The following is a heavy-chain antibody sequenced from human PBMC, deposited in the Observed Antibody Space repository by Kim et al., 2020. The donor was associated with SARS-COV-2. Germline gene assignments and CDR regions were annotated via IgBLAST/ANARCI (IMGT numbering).Heavy chain of an antibody. Sequence: SVKVSCKASGGTLSRLTISWVRQAPGQGLEWMGGITPGFGIIMYAQKLHGRVTITADESSSTVYMEMSSLTSEDTAVYFCARGSKSDSYFDYWGQGTLVTVSS. CDR1: GGTLSRLT. J-gene: IGHJ4*02. CDR3: ARGSKSDSYFDY. CDR2: ITPGFGII. V-gene: IGHV1-69*13. D-gene: IGHD3-22*01.